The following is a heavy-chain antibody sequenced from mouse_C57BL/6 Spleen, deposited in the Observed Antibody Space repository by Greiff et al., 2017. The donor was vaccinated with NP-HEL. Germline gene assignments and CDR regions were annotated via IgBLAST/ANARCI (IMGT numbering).Heavy chain of an antibody. V-gene: IGHV10-1*01. J-gene: IGHJ2*01. CDR2: IRSKSNNYAT. CDR1: GFSFNTYA. CDR3: VRGYDYVFDY. D-gene: IGHD2-4*01. Sequence: EVKVVESGGGLVQPKGSLKLSCAASGFSFNTYAMNWVRQAPGKGLEWVARIRSKSNNYATYYADSVKDRFTISRDDSESMLYLQMNNLKTEDTAMYYCVRGYDYVFDYWGQGTTLTVSS.